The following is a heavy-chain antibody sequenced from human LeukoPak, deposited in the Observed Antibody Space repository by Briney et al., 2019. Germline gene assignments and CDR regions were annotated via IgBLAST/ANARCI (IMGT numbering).Heavy chain of an antibody. CDR1: GYTFTSSD. CDR2: INPNSGRT. Sequence: GASVKVSCKASGYTFTSSDINWVRQAAGQGLEWMGWINPNSGRTGYAQKFQGRVTMTANTSISTAYMELSSLRFDDTAVYYCARGRSGLAAAGTYDYSGQGTLITVSS. CDR3: ARGRSGLAAAGTYDY. V-gene: IGHV1-8*01. J-gene: IGHJ4*02. D-gene: IGHD6-13*01.